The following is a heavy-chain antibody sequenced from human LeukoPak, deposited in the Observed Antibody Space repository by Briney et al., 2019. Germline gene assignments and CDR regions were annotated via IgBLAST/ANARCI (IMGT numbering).Heavy chain of an antibody. CDR3: AREYRGSRYF. V-gene: IGHV3-7*01. D-gene: IGHD2/OR15-2a*01. Sequence: GGSLRLSCAASGFTFSNYWMSWVRQAPGKGLEWVANIKQDGSEKYYVDSVKGRFTISRDNAKNSLYLQMNSLRVEDTAVYYCAREYRGSRYFRGQGTLVTFSS. CDR2: IKQDGSEK. J-gene: IGHJ4*02. CDR1: GFTFSNYW.